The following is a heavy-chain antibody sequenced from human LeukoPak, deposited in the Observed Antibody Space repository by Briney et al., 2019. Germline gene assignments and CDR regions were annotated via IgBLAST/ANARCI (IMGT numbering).Heavy chain of an antibody. CDR3: ASSSGYYNADDY. J-gene: IGHJ4*02. CDR1: GGTFSSYA. V-gene: IGHV1-69*05. Sequence: GASVKVSCKASGGTFSSYAISWVRQASGQGLEWMGKIIPIFGTANYAQKFQGRVTITTDESTSTAYMELSSLRSEDTAVYYCASSSGYYNADDYWGQGTLVTVSS. D-gene: IGHD3-22*01. CDR2: IIPIFGTA.